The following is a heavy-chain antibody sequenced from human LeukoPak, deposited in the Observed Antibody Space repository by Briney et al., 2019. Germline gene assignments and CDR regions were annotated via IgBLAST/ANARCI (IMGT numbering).Heavy chain of an antibody. CDR1: GFAFSSFE. V-gene: IGHV3-48*03. J-gene: IGHJ4*02. CDR3: AGERRAAVTREYFFDY. CDR2: IRDSGSTI. Sequence: GGSLRLSCAASGFAFSSFEMNWVRQAPGKGLEWVSYIRDSGSTIYYADSVKGRFTISRDNAKNSLYLQMNGLTAEDTAVYYCAGERRAAVTREYFFDYWGQGTLVTVSS. D-gene: IGHD6-13*01.